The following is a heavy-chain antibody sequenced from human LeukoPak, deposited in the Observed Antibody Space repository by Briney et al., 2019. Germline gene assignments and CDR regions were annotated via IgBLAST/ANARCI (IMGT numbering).Heavy chain of an antibody. CDR3: ARVIVGATDWFDY. J-gene: IGHJ5*01. CDR1: GYTFTGYY. D-gene: IGHD1-26*01. V-gene: IGHV1-2*02. CDR2: INPNSGGT. Sequence: GASVKVSCKASGYTFTGYYMHWVRQAPGQGLEWMGWINPNSGGTNYAQKFQGRVTMTRDTSISTAYMELSRLRSDDTAVYYCARVIVGATDWFDYWGQGTLVTVSS.